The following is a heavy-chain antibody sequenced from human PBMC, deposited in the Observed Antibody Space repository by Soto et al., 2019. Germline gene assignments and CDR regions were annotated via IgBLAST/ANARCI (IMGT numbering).Heavy chain of an antibody. CDR2: IYYSGST. D-gene: IGHD3-22*01. CDR3: ARSYYYDSSGYYPFDY. J-gene: IGHJ4*02. V-gene: IGHV4-59*01. CDR1: GGSISSFY. Sequence: SETLSLTCTVSGGSISSFYWSWIRQPPGKGLEWIGYIYYSGSTNYNPSLKSRVTISVDTSKNQFSLKLSSVTAADTAVYYCARSYYYDSSGYYPFDYWGQGTLVTVSS.